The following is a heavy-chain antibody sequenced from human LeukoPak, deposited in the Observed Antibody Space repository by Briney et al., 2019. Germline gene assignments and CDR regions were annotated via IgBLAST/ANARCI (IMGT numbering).Heavy chain of an antibody. V-gene: IGHV3-21*01. D-gene: IGHD6-19*01. J-gene: IGHJ4*02. CDR1: GFTFSSYS. CDR3: ARFGSGWYFDY. Sequence: GGSLRLSCAASGFTFSSYSMNLVRQAPGKGLEWVSSISSSSSYIYYADSVKGRFTISRDNAKNSLYLQMNSLRAEDTAVYYCARFGSGWYFDYWGQGTLVTVSS. CDR2: ISSSSSYI.